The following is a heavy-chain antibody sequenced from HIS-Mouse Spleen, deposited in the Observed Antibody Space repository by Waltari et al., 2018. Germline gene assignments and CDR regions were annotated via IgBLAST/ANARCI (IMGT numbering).Heavy chain of an antibody. D-gene: IGHD6-13*01. V-gene: IGHV4-39*07. CDR1: GGSISRSSYY. CDR2: IYYSGGT. J-gene: IGHJ2*01. Sequence: QLQLQESGPGLVTPSETLSLTCSVSGGSISRSSYYSGWIRQPPGKGLEWIGSIYYSGGTYYNPSLKSRVTISVDTSKNQFSLKLSSVTAADTAVYYCAREIPYSSSWYDWYFDLWGRGTLVTVSS. CDR3: AREIPYSSSWYDWYFDL.